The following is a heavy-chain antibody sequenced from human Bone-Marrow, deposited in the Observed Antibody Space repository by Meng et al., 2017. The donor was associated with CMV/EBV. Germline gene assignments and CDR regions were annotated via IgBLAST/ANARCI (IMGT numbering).Heavy chain of an antibody. CDR3: AKDIGGSYYYDSGTYTNYYGMDV. V-gene: IGHV3-9*01. J-gene: IGHJ6*02. CDR2: ISWNSGSI. Sequence: SLKISCAASGFTFDDYAMHWVRQAPGKGLEWVSGISWNSGSIGYADSVKGRFTISRDNAKNSLYLQMNSLRAEDTALYYCAKDIGGSYYYDSGTYTNYYGMDVWGQGTTVTVSS. D-gene: IGHD3-10*01. CDR1: GFTFDDYA.